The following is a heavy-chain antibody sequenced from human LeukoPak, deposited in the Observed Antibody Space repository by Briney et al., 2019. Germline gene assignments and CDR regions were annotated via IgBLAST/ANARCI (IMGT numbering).Heavy chain of an antibody. D-gene: IGHD5-24*01. V-gene: IGHV4-38-2*01. CDR3: AVGLHSGQFAFDI. Sequence: SETLSLTCAVSGYSISRGYYWGWIRQPPGKGLEWIGSVYHSGSAYYNPSLKSRVTISVDTSKNQFSLKLTSVTAADTAVYYCAVGLHSGQFAFDIWGQGTMVTVSS. CDR2: VYHSGSA. J-gene: IGHJ3*02. CDR1: GYSISRGYY.